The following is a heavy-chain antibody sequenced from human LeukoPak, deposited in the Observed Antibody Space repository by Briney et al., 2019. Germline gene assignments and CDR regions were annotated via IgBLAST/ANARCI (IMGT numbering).Heavy chain of an antibody. CDR1: GGSVSSGSYY. V-gene: IGHV4-61*01. CDR2: IYYSGST. CDR3: ARDQGQLWPPWATDRYYYYGMDV. Sequence: PSETLSLTCTVSGGSVSSGSYYWSWIRQPPGKGLEWIGYIYYSGSTNYNPSLKSRVTISVDTSKNQFSLKLSSVTAADTAVYYCARDQGQLWPPWATDRYYYYGMDVWGQGTTVTVSS. J-gene: IGHJ6*02. D-gene: IGHD5-18*01.